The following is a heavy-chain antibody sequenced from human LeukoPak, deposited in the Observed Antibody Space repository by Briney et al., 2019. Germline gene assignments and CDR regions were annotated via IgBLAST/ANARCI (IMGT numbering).Heavy chain of an antibody. Sequence: SETLSLTCAVYGGSFSGYYWSWIRQPPGKGLEWIGEINHSGSTNYNPSLKSRVTISVDTSKNQFSLKLSSVTAADTAVYYCASRGRGWSGELSWFDPWAQGTLVTVSS. CDR3: ASRGRGWSGELSWFDP. D-gene: IGHD3-10*01. V-gene: IGHV4-34*01. CDR2: INHSGST. J-gene: IGHJ5*02. CDR1: GGSFSGYY.